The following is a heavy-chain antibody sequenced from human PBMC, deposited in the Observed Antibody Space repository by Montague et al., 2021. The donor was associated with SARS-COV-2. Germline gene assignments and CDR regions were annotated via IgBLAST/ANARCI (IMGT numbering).Heavy chain of an antibody. Sequence: SETLSLTCTVSGDSTSCPNCYWGWIRQAPGKGLDWIGTIYNSGTTYYNPSLKSRLTISIDTSKSQFSLKPTSVTAADTAVYYCARHRNYGDHSLDNWFHPWGQGTLVTVSS. CDR3: ARHRNYGDHSLDNWFHP. CDR1: GDSTSCPNCY. D-gene: IGHD4-17*01. V-gene: IGHV4-39*01. CDR2: IYNSGTT. J-gene: IGHJ5*02.